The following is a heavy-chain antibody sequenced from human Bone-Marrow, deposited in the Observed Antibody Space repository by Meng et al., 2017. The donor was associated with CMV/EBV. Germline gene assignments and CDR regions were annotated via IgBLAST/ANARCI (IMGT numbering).Heavy chain of an antibody. CDR2: FDPEDGET. J-gene: IGHJ1*01. D-gene: IGHD3-3*02. CDR1: GYTLTELS. CDR3: TRDHFD. Sequence: ASVKVSCKVSGYTLTELSMHWVRQAPGKGLEWMGGFDPEDGETIYAQKFQGRFTISRDDSKNTLYLQMNSLITEDTAMYYCTRDHFDWGQGTLVTVSS. V-gene: IGHV1-24*01.